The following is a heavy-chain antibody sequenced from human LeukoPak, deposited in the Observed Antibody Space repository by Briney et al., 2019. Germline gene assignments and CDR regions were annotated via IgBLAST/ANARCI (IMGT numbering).Heavy chain of an antibody. CDR3: ARAEGGYSYSFLSGYYYYMDV. CDR2: IYYSGST. J-gene: IGHJ6*03. Sequence: PSETLSLTCTVSGGSISSYYWSWIRQPPGKGLEWIGYIYYSGSTNYNPSLKSRVTISVDTSKNQFSLKLSSVTAADTAVYYCARAEGGYSYSFLSGYYYYMDVWGKGTTVTVSS. D-gene: IGHD5-18*01. CDR1: GGSISSYY. V-gene: IGHV4-59*01.